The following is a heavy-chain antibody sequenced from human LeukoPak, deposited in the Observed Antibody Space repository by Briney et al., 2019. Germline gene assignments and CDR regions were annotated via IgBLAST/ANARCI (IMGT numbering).Heavy chain of an antibody. CDR1: GYTLTELS. D-gene: IGHD3-10*01. CDR3: ATADASVVRGVISGMDV. Sequence: ASVKVSCKVSGYTLTELSMHWVRQAPGKGLEWMGDFDPEDGETLYAQKFQGRVTMTEDTSTDTAYMELSSLRSEDTAVYYCATADASVVRGVISGMDVWGKGTTVTVS. CDR2: FDPEDGET. V-gene: IGHV1-24*01. J-gene: IGHJ6*04.